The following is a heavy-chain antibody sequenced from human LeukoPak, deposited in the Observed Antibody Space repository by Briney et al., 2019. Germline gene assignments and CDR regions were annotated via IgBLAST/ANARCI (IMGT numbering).Heavy chain of an antibody. CDR1: GYTLTELS. CDR3: ATDGRVLRFLETYYGMDV. V-gene: IGHV1-24*01. J-gene: IGHJ6*02. CDR2: FDPEDGGA. Sequence: GASVKVSCKVSGYTLTELSMHWVQQAPGKGLEWMGGFDPEDGGAIYAQKFQGRVTMTEDTSTDTAYMELSSLRSEDTAVYYCATDGRVLRFLETYYGMDVWGQGTTVTVSS. D-gene: IGHD3-3*01.